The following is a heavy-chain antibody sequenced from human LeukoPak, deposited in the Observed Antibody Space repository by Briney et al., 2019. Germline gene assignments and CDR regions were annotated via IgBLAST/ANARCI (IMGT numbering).Heavy chain of an antibody. CDR2: IYYSGST. CDR1: GGSISSYY. Sequence: SETLSLTCTVSGGSISSYYWSWIRQPPGKGLEWIGYIYYSGSTNYNPSPKSRVTISVDTSKNQFSLKLSSVTAADTAVYYCARHVKQGGYYYYGMDVWGQGTTVTVSS. V-gene: IGHV4-59*08. CDR3: ARHVKQGGYYYYGMDV. D-gene: IGHD3-16*01. J-gene: IGHJ6*02.